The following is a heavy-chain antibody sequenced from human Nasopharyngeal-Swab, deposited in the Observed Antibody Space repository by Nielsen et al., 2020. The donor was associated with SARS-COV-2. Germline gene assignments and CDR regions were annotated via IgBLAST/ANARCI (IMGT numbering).Heavy chain of an antibody. D-gene: IGHD6-13*01. V-gene: IGHV4-61*02. CDR3: VHSSSWYGIGYFDL. CDR1: GGSISSGSYY. J-gene: IGHJ2*01. Sequence: SETLSLTCTVSGGSISSGSYYWSWIRQPAGKGLEWIGRIYTSGSTYYNPSLKSRVTISVDTSKNQFSLKLSSVTAADTAVYYCVHSSSWYGIGYFDLWGRGTLVTVSS. CDR2: IYTSGST.